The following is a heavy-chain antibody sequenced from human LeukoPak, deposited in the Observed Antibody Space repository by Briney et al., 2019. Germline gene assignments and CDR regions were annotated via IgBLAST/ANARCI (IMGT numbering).Heavy chain of an antibody. CDR3: ARARGYYCSSTSCYEVEWFDP. CDR2: IQYDGSNK. CDR1: GFSFSTSG. D-gene: IGHD2-2*01. Sequence: TGGSLRLSCAASGFSFSTSGIHWVRQVPGKGLDWVTFIQYDGSNKYYAESVKGRFTISRDNSKNMVYLQMNSLRADDTAVYYCARARGYYCSSTSCYEVEWFDPWGQGTLVTVSS. J-gene: IGHJ5*02. V-gene: IGHV3-30*02.